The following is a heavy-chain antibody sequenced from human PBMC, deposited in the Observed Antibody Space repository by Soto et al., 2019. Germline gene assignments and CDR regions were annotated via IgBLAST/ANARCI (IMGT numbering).Heavy chain of an antibody. CDR1: GFTFSSYA. Sequence: EVQLLESGGGLVQPGGSLRLSCAASGFTFSSYAMSWVRQAPGKGLEWVSAISGSGGSTYYADSVKGRFTISRDNSKNTLYLQMNSLRAEDTAVYYCAKVGSRSSWYMGIAFDIWGQGTMVTVSS. CDR3: AKVGSRSSWYMGIAFDI. D-gene: IGHD6-13*01. V-gene: IGHV3-23*01. J-gene: IGHJ3*02. CDR2: ISGSGGST.